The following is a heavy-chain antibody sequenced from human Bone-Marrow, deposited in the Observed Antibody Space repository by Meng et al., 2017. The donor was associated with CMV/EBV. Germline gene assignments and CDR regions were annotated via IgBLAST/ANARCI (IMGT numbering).Heavy chain of an antibody. CDR2: IKPNGGST. CDR1: RYTFSTYY. D-gene: IGHD3-3*01. J-gene: IGHJ6*02. CDR3: ATSAYDFWHGVYSGVVDYNGMDG. V-gene: IGHV1-46*01. Sequence: ASVKVSCKASRYTFSTYYIHWVRQAPGQGLEWMGIIKPNGGSTKCAEKFLGRITMTSDTSTGTVYMEMSSLRSEDTAVYYCATSAYDFWHGVYSGVVDYNGMDGWGQGTTVTVSS.